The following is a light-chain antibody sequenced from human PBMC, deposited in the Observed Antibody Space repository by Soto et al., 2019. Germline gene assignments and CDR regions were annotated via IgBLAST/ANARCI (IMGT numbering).Light chain of an antibody. CDR2: DVN. J-gene: IGLJ2*01. CDR3: CSYAGSYTLV. Sequence: QSALTQPRSVSGSPGQSLTLSCTGTSSDVGGYHYVSWYQHHPGKAPKIIIYDVNKRPSGVPDRFSGSKSGNTASLTISGLQTEDEADYYCCSYAGSYTLVFGGGTKLTVL. V-gene: IGLV2-11*01. CDR1: SSDVGGYHY.